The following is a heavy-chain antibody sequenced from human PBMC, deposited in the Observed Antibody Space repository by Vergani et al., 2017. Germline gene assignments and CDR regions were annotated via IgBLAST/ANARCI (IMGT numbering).Heavy chain of an antibody. V-gene: IGHV4-59*01. CDR2: IYYSGST. Sequence: QVQLQESGPGLVKPSETLSLTCTVSGGSISSYYWSWIRQPPGKGLEWIGYIYYSGSTNYNPSLKSRVTISVDTSKNQLSLKLSSVTAADTAVYYCARATPMVYAIWGGGYFDYWGQGTLVTVSS. D-gene: IGHD2-8*01. J-gene: IGHJ4*02. CDR1: GGSISSYY. CDR3: ARATPMVYAIWGGGYFDY.